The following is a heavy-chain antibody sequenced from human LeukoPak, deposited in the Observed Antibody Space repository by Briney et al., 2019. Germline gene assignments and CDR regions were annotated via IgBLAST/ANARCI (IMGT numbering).Heavy chain of an antibody. J-gene: IGHJ5*02. V-gene: IGHV1-2*02. D-gene: IGHD2-15*01. CDR1: GYTFTGYY. CDR2: INPNSGGT. Sequence: ASVKVSCKASGYTFTGYYMHWVRQAPGQGLEWMGWINPNSGGTNYAQKFQGRVTMTRDTSISTAYMELSRLRSDDTAVYYCARERDVVAATNWFDPWGQGTLVTVSS. CDR3: ARERDVVAATNWFDP.